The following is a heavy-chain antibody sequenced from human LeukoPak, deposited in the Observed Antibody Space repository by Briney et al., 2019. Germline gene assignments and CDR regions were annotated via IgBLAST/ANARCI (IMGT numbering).Heavy chain of an antibody. Sequence: GGSLRLSCAASGFTVSGNYMTWVRQAPGKGLEWVSIIYADSTTYYADSVKGRFTISRDNSKNTLYLQMNSLRVDDTAVYYCARDQRGGSSWFPFDYWGQGTLVTVSS. D-gene: IGHD6-13*01. CDR2: IYADSTT. V-gene: IGHV3-66*01. CDR3: ARDQRGGSSWFPFDY. CDR1: GFTVSGNY. J-gene: IGHJ4*02.